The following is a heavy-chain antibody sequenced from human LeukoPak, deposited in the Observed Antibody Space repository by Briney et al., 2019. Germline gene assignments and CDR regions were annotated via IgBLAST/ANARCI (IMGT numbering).Heavy chain of an antibody. D-gene: IGHD4-17*01. V-gene: IGHV1-2*02. J-gene: IGHJ4*02. Sequence: GASVKVSCKASGYSSSDNYMHWVRQAPGQGLEWMGWINPNSGGTNYAQKFQGRVTMTRDASISTAYLELSRLRSDDTAVDYCAREVYGDSSFDYWGQGTLLTVSS. CDR2: INPNSGGT. CDR3: AREVYGDSSFDY. CDR1: GYSSSDNY.